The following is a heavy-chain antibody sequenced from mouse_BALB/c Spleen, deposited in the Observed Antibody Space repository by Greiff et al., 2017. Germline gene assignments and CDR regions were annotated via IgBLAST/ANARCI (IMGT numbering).Heavy chain of an antibody. CDR1: GFTFSSFG. CDR2: ISSGSSTI. Sequence: EVNVVESGGGLVQPGGSRKLSCAASGFTFSSFGMHWVRQAPEKGLEWVAYISSGSSTIYYADTVKGRFTISRDNPKNTLFLQMTSLRSEDTAMYYCARSKYGNSCDYWGQGTTLTVSS. D-gene: IGHD2-10*02. V-gene: IGHV5-17*02. CDR3: ARSKYGNSCDY. J-gene: IGHJ2*01.